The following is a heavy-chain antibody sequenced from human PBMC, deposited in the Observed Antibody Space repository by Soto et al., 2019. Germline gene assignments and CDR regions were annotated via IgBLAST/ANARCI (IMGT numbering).Heavy chain of an antibody. D-gene: IGHD3-16*01. CDR1: GGSINSYY. CDR3: ARGDLDTDAFDI. CDR2: IYYSGST. Sequence: QVQLQESGPGLVKPSETLSLTCTVSGGSINSYYYSWFRQPPGKGLEWIGYIYYSGSTNYNPSLRSRVTISVDTSKNQFSLKLSSVIAADTAVYYCARGDLDTDAFDIWGQGTVVTVSS. V-gene: IGHV4-59*01. J-gene: IGHJ3*02.